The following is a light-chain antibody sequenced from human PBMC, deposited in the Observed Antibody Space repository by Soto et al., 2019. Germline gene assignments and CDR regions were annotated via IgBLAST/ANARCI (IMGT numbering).Light chain of an antibody. J-gene: IGKJ2*01. CDR1: QSVTTR. V-gene: IGKV3-20*01. Sequence: IVLTQSPGTLSLSPGERVTLSCRASQSVTTRLAWYQHKPGQAPTLLMSGASNRASGVPVRFSGSGSGTDFTLTITRLEPEDFALYYCQQYASPYTFGQGTKLEIK. CDR2: GAS. CDR3: QQYASPYT.